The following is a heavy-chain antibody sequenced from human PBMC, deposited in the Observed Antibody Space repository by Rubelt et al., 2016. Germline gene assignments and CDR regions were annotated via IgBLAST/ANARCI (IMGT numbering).Heavy chain of an antibody. J-gene: IGHJ4*02. CDR1: GGSFSGYY. D-gene: IGHD1-26*01. CDR2: IYYSGST. V-gene: IGHV4-34*11. CDR3: AGGYSGSYYGDY. Sequence: QVQLQQWGAGLLKPSETLSLTCAVYGGSFSGYYWSWIRQPPGKGLEWIGYIYYSGSTNYNPSLKSRVTISVDTSKNQFSLKLSSVTAADTAVYYCAGGYSGSYYGDYWGQGTLVTVSS.